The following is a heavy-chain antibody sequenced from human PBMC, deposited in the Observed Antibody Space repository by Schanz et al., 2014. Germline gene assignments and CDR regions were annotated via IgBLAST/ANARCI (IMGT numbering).Heavy chain of an antibody. CDR1: GFTFSNHG. V-gene: IGHV3-33*05. CDR2: VSSDGNND. Sequence: QVQVVESGGGVVQPGKSLRLSCVVSGFTFSNHGMHWVRQPPGKGLEWVALVSSDGNNDYYTDSVKGRFTISRDNSRDTVYLQMNSLRADDTAMYYCARWFLIRGVILDSWGQGTLVTVSS. D-gene: IGHD3-10*01. CDR3: ARWFLIRGVILDS. J-gene: IGHJ4*02.